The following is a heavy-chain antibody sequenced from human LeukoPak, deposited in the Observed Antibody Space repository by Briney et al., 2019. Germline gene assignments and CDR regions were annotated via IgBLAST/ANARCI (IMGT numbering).Heavy chain of an antibody. CDR2: IYLNGSP. Sequence: PSETLSLTCTVSGGSISRYYWSWIRHPPGKGLEWLGSIYLNGSPNYNPSLEGRVTISPDTSNNQFSLRLNSVTAADTAVYYCARGGGYSYTYYYYHALDVWGQGTTVTVSS. V-gene: IGHV4-59*01. CDR3: ARGGGYSYTYYYYHALDV. D-gene: IGHD5-18*01. CDR1: GGSISRYY. J-gene: IGHJ6*02.